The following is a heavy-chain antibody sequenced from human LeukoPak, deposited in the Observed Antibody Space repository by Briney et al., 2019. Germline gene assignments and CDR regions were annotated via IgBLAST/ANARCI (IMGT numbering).Heavy chain of an antibody. J-gene: IGHJ4*02. D-gene: IGHD3-16*01. CDR3: TRDIGGRSAY. V-gene: IGHV3-11*04. Sequence: PGGSLRLSCAASGFTFSDHYMDWVRQAPGKGLEGVSYISTRSSTIYYADSVKGRFTISRDNARNTLYLQMNSLSADDTAVYYCTRDIGGRSAYWGQGALVTVSS. CDR2: ISTRSSTI. CDR1: GFTFSDHY.